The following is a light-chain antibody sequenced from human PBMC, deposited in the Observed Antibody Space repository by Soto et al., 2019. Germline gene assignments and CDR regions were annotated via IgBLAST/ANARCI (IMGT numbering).Light chain of an antibody. J-gene: IGKJ1*01. CDR1: QSVSSK. CDR2: GAS. V-gene: IGKV3-20*01. CDR3: QQYGSSPQT. Sequence: IVMTQSPSTLSVSPGDRATLSCRASQSVSSKLAWYQQKPGQAPRLLIYGASTRATGIPARFTGSGSGTDFTLTISRLEPEDFAVYYCQQYGSSPQTFGQGTKVDI.